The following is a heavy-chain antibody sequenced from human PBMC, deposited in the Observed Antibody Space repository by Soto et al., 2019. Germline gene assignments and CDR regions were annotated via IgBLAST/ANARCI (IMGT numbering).Heavy chain of an antibody. V-gene: IGHV3-23*01. Sequence: SLRLSCAGSGFTFSIYAMSWVRQAPGKGLEWVSIISGSGGSTYYVDSVKGRFTISRDNSQNTLYLQMNSLRAEDTAVYYCAKNVWGITIFGGMDVWGQGTTVTVSS. J-gene: IGHJ6*02. CDR1: GFTFSIYA. CDR3: AKNVWGITIFGGMDV. CDR2: ISGSGGST. D-gene: IGHD3-9*01.